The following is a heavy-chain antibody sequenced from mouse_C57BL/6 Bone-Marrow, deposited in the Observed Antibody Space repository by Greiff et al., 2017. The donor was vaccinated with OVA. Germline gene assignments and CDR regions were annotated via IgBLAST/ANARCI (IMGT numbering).Heavy chain of an antibody. CDR3: ARIYDYYAMDY. CDR1: GFSLTSYG. D-gene: IGHD1-1*01. J-gene: IGHJ4*01. V-gene: IGHV2-2*01. Sequence: VQLQQSGPGLVKPSQCLTITCTVSGFSLTSYGIHWVRQSPGKGLEWLGVICRGGSTDYNSASISRLSINSDNSKSQVFFKMNSQQADDTAIYYCARIYDYYAMDYWGQGTSVTVSS. CDR2: ICRGGST.